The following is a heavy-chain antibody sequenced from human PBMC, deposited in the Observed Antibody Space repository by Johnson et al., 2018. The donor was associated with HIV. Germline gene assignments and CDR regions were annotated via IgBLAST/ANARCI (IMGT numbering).Heavy chain of an antibody. CDR2: ISSSGSTI. D-gene: IGHD6-13*01. CDR3: ARAIAAAGTVAVDAFDI. Sequence: QVQLVESGGGVVRPGRSLRLSCAASGFTFSDYFMSWIRQAPGKGLEWVSYISSSGSTIYYADSVKGRVTISRDNSKNSLYLQMNSLRAEDTAVYYCARAIAAAGTVAVDAFDIWGQGTMVTVSS. V-gene: IGHV3-11*04. CDR1: GFTFSDYF. J-gene: IGHJ3*02.